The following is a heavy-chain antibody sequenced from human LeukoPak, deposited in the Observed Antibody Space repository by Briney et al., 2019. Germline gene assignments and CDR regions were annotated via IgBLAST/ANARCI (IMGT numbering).Heavy chain of an antibody. Sequence: PSETLSLTCTVSGGSIISGDYYWSWIRQPPGKGLEWIGYIYYSGTTYYNPSLKSRLTISVDASKNQFSLRLTSVTAADSAVYYCARGTAVAGTWGQGTLVTVSS. CDR3: ARGTAVAGT. D-gene: IGHD6-19*01. CDR1: GGSIISGDYY. J-gene: IGHJ5*02. CDR2: IYYSGTT. V-gene: IGHV4-30-4*01.